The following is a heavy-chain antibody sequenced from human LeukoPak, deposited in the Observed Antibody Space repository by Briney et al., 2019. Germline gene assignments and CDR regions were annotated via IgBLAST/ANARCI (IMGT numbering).Heavy chain of an antibody. CDR1: GYTFSRYA. CDR2: VNAGNGKT. J-gene: IGHJ4*02. D-gene: IGHD3-9*01. V-gene: IGHV1-3*01. Sequence: ASVTVSCKASGYTFSRYALHWVRQAPRQRLEWMGWVNAGNGKTKYSQKFQGRVTITSDTSASAAYMELNSLRSEDTAVYYCARSSYDFLTGSPLLNSFDYWGQGTLVTVSS. CDR3: ARSSYDFLTGSPLLNSFDY.